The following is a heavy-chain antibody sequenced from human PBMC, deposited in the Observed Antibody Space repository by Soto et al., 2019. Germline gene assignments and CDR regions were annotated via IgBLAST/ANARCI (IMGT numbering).Heavy chain of an antibody. Sequence: GASVKVSCKASGGTFSSYAISWVRQAPGQGLEWMGGIIPIFGTANYAQKFQGRVTITADKSTSTAYMELSSLRSEDTAVYYCALTGTTFRYYYYGMDVWGQGTTVTVSS. J-gene: IGHJ6*02. CDR1: GGTFSSYA. CDR2: IIPIFGTA. CDR3: ALTGTTFRYYYYGMDV. V-gene: IGHV1-69*06. D-gene: IGHD1-7*01.